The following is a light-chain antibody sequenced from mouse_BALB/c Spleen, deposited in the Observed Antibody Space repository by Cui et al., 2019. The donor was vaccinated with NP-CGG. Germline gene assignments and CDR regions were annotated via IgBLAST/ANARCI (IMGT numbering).Light chain of an antibody. CDR2: GTN. CDR3: ALWYSNHWV. V-gene: IGLV1*01. Sequence: QAFVTQESALTTSPGETVTLTCRSSTGAVTTSNYANWVQEKPDHLFTGLIGGTNNRAPGVPARFSGSLIGDKAALTITGAQTEDEAIYFCALWYSNHWVFGGGTKLTAL. CDR1: TGAVTTSNY. J-gene: IGLJ1*01.